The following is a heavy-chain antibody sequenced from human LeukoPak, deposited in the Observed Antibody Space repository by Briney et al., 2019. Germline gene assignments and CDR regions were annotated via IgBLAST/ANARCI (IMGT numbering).Heavy chain of an antibody. V-gene: IGHV4-34*01. CDR2: INHSGSS. CDR3: ARRTYDFWSGYYVFDY. D-gene: IGHD3-3*01. CDR1: GGSFSGYY. J-gene: IGHJ4*02. Sequence: SETLSLTCAVYGGSFSGYYWSWIRQPPGKGLEWIGEINHSGSSNYNPSLKSRVTISVDTSKNQFSLKLSSVTAADTAVYYCARRTYDFWSGYYVFDYWGQGTLVTVSS.